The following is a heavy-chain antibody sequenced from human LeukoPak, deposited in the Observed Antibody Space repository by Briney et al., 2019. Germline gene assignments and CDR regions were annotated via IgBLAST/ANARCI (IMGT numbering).Heavy chain of an antibody. J-gene: IGHJ5*02. V-gene: IGHV6-1*01. CDR3: ARRLTQYDCFDP. Sequence: SQTLSLTCAISGDSVSSNSVTWNWIRQSPSRGLEWLGRTYYKSTWYNDYAVSVRGRITVNPDASKNQFSLHLNSVTPEDTAVYYCARRLTQYDCFDPWGQGILVTVSS. CDR2: TYYKSTWYN. CDR1: GDSVSSNSVT. D-gene: IGHD2-2*01.